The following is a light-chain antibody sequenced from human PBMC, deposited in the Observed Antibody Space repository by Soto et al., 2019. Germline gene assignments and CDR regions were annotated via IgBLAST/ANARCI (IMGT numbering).Light chain of an antibody. Sequence: EIVLTQSPGTLSLSPGKRATLSCRASQSLSTTDLAWYQQKSGQPPRLVIHGTFSTATGIPARFSGSGSGTDFTLAISSQEPEDSSIYYCQQYLSSPYTFGRGTRLAI. V-gene: IGKV3-20*01. CDR3: QQYLSSPYT. J-gene: IGKJ5*01. CDR1: QSLSTTD. CDR2: GTF.